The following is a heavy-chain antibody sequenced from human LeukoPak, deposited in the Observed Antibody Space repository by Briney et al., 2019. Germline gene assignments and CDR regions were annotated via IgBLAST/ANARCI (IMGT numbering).Heavy chain of an antibody. Sequence: QPGGSLRLSCAASGFTFSSYEMHWVRQAPGKGLVWVSYISSSVSTIYYTDSVKGRFTISRDKANNSLYLQMNSLRAEDTAVYYCARTRDPYYDFWSGEGPTYYFDYWGQGTLVTVSS. CDR1: GFTFSSYE. CDR2: ISSSVSTI. D-gene: IGHD3-3*01. CDR3: ARTRDPYYDFWSGEGPTYYFDY. V-gene: IGHV3-48*03. J-gene: IGHJ4*02.